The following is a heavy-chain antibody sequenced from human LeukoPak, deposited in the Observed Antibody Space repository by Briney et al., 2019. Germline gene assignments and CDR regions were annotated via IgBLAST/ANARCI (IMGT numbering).Heavy chain of an antibody. Sequence: GGSLRLSCAASGFTFSSYAMHWVRQAPGKGLEWVAVISYDGSNKYYADFVNGGFIISSNTSNKSLYLQMNSLRAEGTAVYYCARVEASGYDYGAFDYWGQGTLVTVSS. V-gene: IGHV3-30*04. D-gene: IGHD5-12*01. CDR3: ARVEASGYDYGAFDY. J-gene: IGHJ4*02. CDR1: GFTFSSYA. CDR2: ISYDGSNK.